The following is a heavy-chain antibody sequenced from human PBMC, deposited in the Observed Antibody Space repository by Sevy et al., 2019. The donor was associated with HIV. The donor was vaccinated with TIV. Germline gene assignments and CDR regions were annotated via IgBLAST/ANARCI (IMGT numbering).Heavy chain of an antibody. J-gene: IGHJ4*02. CDR3: AREFIAVAGIGYYFHY. V-gene: IGHV3-33*01. CDR2: IRYDGSNK. D-gene: IGHD6-19*01. CDR1: GFTYNGYG. Sequence: GGSLRLSCAASGFTYNGYGMHWVRQAPGKGLEWVAVIRYDGSNKDDADSVKGRFTISRDNSKNTLYLQMNNLRAEDTAVYYCAREFIAVAGIGYYFHYWGQGTLVTVSS.